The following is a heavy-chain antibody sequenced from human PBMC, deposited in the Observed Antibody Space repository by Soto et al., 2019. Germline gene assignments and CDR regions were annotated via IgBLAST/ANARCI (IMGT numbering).Heavy chain of an antibody. CDR1: GFTFSSYG. D-gene: IGHD3-22*01. V-gene: IGHV3-30*18. CDR3: AKVGSRRFLPWLLPDY. Sequence: GGSLRLSCAASGFTFSSYGMHWVRQAPGKGLEWVAVISYDGSNKYYADSVKGRFTISRDNSKNTLYLQMNSLRAEDTAVYYCAKVGSRRFLPWLLPDYWGQGTLVTVSS. J-gene: IGHJ4*02. CDR2: ISYDGSNK.